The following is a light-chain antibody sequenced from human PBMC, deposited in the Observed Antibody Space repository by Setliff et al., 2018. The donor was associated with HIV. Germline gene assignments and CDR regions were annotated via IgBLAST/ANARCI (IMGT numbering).Light chain of an antibody. J-gene: IGLJ1*01. V-gene: IGLV2-14*01. CDR1: SSDVGGYNY. CDR2: EVT. CDR3: SSYRSSDTGV. Sequence: QSALTQPASVSGSPGQSITISCTGTSSDVGGYNYVSWYQQHPGKAPKLIIYEVTNRPPGVSNRFSGSKSGNTASLTISGLQAEDEADYYCSSYRSSDTGVFGTGTKVTVL.